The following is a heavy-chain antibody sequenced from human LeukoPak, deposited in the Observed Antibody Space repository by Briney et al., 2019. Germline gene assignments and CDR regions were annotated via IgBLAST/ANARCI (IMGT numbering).Heavy chain of an antibody. V-gene: IGHV3-23*01. CDR2: ISGSGGST. CDR3: AKDAAVSQYYDSSGYFDY. J-gene: IGHJ4*02. D-gene: IGHD3-22*01. Sequence: GGSLRLSCAASGFTFSSYAMSWVRQAPGKGLEWASAISGSGGSTYYADSVKGRFTISRDNSKNTLYLQMNSLRAEDTAVYYCAKDAAVSQYYDSSGYFDYWGQGTLVTVSS. CDR1: GFTFSSYA.